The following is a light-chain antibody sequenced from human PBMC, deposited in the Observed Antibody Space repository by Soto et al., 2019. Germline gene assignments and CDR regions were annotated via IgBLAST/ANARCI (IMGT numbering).Light chain of an antibody. Sequence: QSALTQPRSVSGSPGQSVTISCTGTSSDVGGYNYFSWYQQHPGKAPKLMIYDVSKRPSGVPDRFSGSKSGNTASLTISGLQAEDEADYYCCSYAGSYTHVVFGGGTQLTVL. V-gene: IGLV2-11*01. CDR3: CSYAGSYTHVV. J-gene: IGLJ2*01. CDR1: SSDVGGYNY. CDR2: DVS.